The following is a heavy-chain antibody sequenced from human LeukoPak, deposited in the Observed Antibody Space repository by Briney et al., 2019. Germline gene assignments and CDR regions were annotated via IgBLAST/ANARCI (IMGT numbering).Heavy chain of an antibody. CDR1: GFTFTSSA. Sequence: SVKVSCKASGFTFTSSAMQWVRQARGQRLEWIGWIVVGSGNTNYAQKFQERVTITRDMSTSTAYMELSSLRSEDTAVYYCAADLPYYYDSSGNFMNYRFDPWGQGTLVTVSS. CDR3: AADLPYYYDSSGNFMNYRFDP. CDR2: IVVGSGNT. V-gene: IGHV1-58*02. D-gene: IGHD3-22*01. J-gene: IGHJ5*02.